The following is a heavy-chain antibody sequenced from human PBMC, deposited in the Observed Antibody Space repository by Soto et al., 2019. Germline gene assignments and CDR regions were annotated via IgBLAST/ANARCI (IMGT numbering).Heavy chain of an antibody. CDR2: IRFDGSDE. CDR1: ASIFKGHG. CDR3: ATTYGDYQKRYYYGMDV. V-gene: IGHV3-30*02. J-gene: IGHJ6*02. Sequence: GGSLRLSCAASASIFKGHGMHWVRQAPGKGLEWVAIIRFDGSDEHYGDSVEGRFTISRDNSKNMLYLQMNSLRVEDTAVYYCATTYGDYQKRYYYGMDVWGQGTTVTVSS. D-gene: IGHD4-17*01.